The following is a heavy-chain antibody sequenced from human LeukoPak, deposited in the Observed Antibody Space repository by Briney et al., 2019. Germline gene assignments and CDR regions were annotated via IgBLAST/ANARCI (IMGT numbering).Heavy chain of an antibody. V-gene: IGHV4-4*09. CDR1: GGSISSYY. J-gene: IGHJ4*02. D-gene: IGHD1-26*01. Sequence: SETLSLTCTVSGGSISSYYWSWIRQPPGKGLEWIGYIYTSGSTNYNPSLKSRVTMSVDTSKNQFSLKLSSVTAADTAVYYCARQVLSGMVSPDHFDYWGQGTLVTVSS. CDR2: IYTSGST. CDR3: ARQVLSGMVSPDHFDY.